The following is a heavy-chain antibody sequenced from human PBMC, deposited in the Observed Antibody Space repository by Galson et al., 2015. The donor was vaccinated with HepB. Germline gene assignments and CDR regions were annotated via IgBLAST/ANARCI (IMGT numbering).Heavy chain of an antibody. CDR1: GFTFSSYW. CDR2: IKQDGSEK. J-gene: IGHJ4*02. CDR3: ARGDSSIWYSY. V-gene: IGHV3-7*03. Sequence: SLRLSCAASGFTFSSYWMNWVRQAPGKGLEWVAAIKQDGSEKYYVDSVKGRFTISRDNAKNSLDLQMNSLRADDTAVYYCARGDSSIWYSYWGQGILVTVSS. D-gene: IGHD6-13*01.